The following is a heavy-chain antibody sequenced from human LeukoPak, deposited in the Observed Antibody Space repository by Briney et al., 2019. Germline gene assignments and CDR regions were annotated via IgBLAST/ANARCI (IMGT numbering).Heavy chain of an antibody. CDR3: ARSAYYYDSSGYSHNDY. CDR2: IYYSGST. D-gene: IGHD3-22*01. CDR1: GGSISSGGYY. Sequence: SQTLSLTCTVSGGSISSGGYYWSWIRQHPGKGLEWIGYIYYSGSTYYSPSLKSRVTISVDTSKNQFSLKLSSVTAADTAVYYCARSAYYYDSSGYSHNDYWGQGTLVTVSS. V-gene: IGHV4-31*03. J-gene: IGHJ4*02.